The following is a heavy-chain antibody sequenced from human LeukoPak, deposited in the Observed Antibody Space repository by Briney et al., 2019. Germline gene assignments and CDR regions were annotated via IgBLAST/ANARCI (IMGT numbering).Heavy chain of an antibody. J-gene: IGHJ3*02. V-gene: IGHV3-9*03. CDR2: ISWNSGSI. Sequence: PGRSLRLSCAASGFTFDDYAMHWVRQAPGKGLEWVPGISWNSGSIGYADSVKGRFTISRDNAKNSLYLQMNSLRAEDMALYYCAKGSYRLSLDAFDIWGQGTMVTVSS. CDR1: GFTFDDYA. D-gene: IGHD3-16*02. CDR3: AKGSYRLSLDAFDI.